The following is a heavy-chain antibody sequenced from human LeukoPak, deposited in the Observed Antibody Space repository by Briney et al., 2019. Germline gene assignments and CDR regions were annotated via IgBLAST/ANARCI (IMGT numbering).Heavy chain of an antibody. CDR1: GGSISSHY. Sequence: SETPSLTCTVSGGSISSHYWSWIRQPPGKGLEWIGYIYYSGSTNYNPSLKSRVTISVDTSKNQFSLKLSSVTAADTAVYYCARVEGNSSPGGYYYYYYMDVWGKGTTVTVSS. CDR3: ARVEGNSSPGGYYYYYYMDV. D-gene: IGHD6-6*01. J-gene: IGHJ6*03. V-gene: IGHV4-59*11. CDR2: IYYSGST.